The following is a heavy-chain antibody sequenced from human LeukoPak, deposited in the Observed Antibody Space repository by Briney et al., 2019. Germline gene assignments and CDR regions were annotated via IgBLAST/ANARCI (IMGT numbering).Heavy chain of an antibody. D-gene: IGHD1-14*01. CDR2: IYHSGST. CDR3: ARDSGPIDY. J-gene: IGHJ4*02. V-gene: IGHV4-38-2*02. Sequence: SETLSLTCTVSGYSISSGYYWGWIRPPPGKGLEWIGSIYHSGSTYYNPSLKSRVTISVDTSKNQLSLKLSSVTAADTAVYYCARDSGPIDYWGQGTLVTVSS. CDR1: GYSISSGYY.